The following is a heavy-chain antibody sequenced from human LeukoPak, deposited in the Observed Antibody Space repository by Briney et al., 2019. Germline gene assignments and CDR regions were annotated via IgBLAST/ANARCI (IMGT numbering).Heavy chain of an antibody. D-gene: IGHD1-26*01. CDR3: ARDWGYSGSSPGWFDP. J-gene: IGHJ5*02. Sequence: SETLSLTCTVSGGSISSGSYYWSWIRQPAGKGLEWIGRIYTSGSTNYNPSLKSRVTISVDTSKNQFSLKLSSVTAADTAVYYCARDWGYSGSSPGWFDPWGQGTLVTVSS. CDR2: IYTSGST. CDR1: GGSISSGSYY. V-gene: IGHV4-61*02.